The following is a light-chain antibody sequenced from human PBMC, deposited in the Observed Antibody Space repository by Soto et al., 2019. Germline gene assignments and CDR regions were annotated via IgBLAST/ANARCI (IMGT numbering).Light chain of an antibody. CDR2: AAS. V-gene: IGKV1-39*01. J-gene: IGKJ3*01. CDR3: QQSYSTLT. CDR1: QSISSY. Sequence: DLQMTQSPSSLSASVGDRVTITCRASQSISSYLNWYQQKPGKAPKLLIYAASSLQSGVPSRFSRSGSGPDFTLTISSLQPEEFATYYCQQSYSTLTFGPGTKVDIK.